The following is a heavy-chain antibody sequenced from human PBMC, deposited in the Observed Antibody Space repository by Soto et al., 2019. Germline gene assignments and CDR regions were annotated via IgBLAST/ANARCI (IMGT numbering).Heavy chain of an antibody. V-gene: IGHV3-23*01. J-gene: IGHJ6*02. CDR1: GFTYSSYV. D-gene: IGHD3-22*01. CDR3: AKGWLYGAGMGV. CDR2: SSGNGDEI. Sequence: EVQLLESGGGLVQPGGSLRLSCAASGFTYSSYVMSWVRQAPGKGLEWVSSSSGNGDEIYHADSVRGRFTISRDNSKNMLYLQMNTLRAEDTAVDYCAKGWLYGAGMGVWGQGSTVTVSS.